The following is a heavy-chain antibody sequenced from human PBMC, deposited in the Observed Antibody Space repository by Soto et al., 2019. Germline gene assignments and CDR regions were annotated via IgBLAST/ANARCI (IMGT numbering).Heavy chain of an antibody. Sequence: GGSLRLSCAASGFTFSSYAMSWVRQAPGKGLEWVSAISGSGGSTYYADSVKGRFTISRDNSKNTLYLQMNSLRAEDTAVYYCAKDDFWSGYLYGMDVWGQGTTVTVSS. CDR1: GFTFSSYA. D-gene: IGHD3-3*01. V-gene: IGHV3-23*01. J-gene: IGHJ6*02. CDR3: AKDDFWSGYLYGMDV. CDR2: ISGSGGST.